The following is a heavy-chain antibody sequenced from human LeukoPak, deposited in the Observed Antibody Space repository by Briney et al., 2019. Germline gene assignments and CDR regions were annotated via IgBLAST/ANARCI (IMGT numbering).Heavy chain of an antibody. Sequence: GRSLRLSCAASGFTLYDYAMHWVRQAPGQGLEWVSGISWNSGSIGYADSVKGRFTISRDNAKNSLYLQMNSLRAEDKAFYYCAKGQNYYDSSGLYYMDVWGKGTTVTVSS. CDR2: ISWNSGSI. CDR1: GFTLYDYA. D-gene: IGHD3-22*01. CDR3: AKGQNYYDSSGLYYMDV. V-gene: IGHV3-9*01. J-gene: IGHJ6*03.